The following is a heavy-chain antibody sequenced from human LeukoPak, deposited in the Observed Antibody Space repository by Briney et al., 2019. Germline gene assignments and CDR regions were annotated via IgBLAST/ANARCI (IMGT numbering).Heavy chain of an antibody. Sequence: SETLSLTCTVSGGSISSSSYYWGWIRQPPGKGLEWIGSLYYSGSTYYNPSLKSRVTISVDTSKNQFSLKLTSVTAADTAVYYCARQNSSGWYYSRDFDYWGQGTLVTVSS. V-gene: IGHV4-39*01. J-gene: IGHJ4*02. CDR2: LYYSGST. D-gene: IGHD6-19*01. CDR3: ARQNSSGWYYSRDFDY. CDR1: GGSISSSSYY.